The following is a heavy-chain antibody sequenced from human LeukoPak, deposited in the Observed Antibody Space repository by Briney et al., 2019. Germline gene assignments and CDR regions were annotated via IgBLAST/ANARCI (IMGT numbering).Heavy chain of an antibody. Sequence: AASVKLSCKASGYTFTSYDINWVRQAPGQGLEWMGWMNPNSGNTVYAQKFKGRVTMTRNTSISTAYMELSSLRSEDTAVYYCERGYCSSTSCYRGKFYYYYYMDVWGKGTTVTVSS. J-gene: IGHJ6*03. D-gene: IGHD2-2*02. CDR2: MNPNSGNT. CDR1: GYTFTSYD. V-gene: IGHV1-8*01. CDR3: ERGYCSSTSCYRGKFYYYYYMDV.